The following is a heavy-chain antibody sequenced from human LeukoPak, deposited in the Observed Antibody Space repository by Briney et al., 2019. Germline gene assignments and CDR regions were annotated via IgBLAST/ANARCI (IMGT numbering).Heavy chain of an antibody. CDR2: IYYSGST. CDR3: ARMGGMATIFNYYYYYGMDV. J-gene: IGHJ6*02. CDR1: GGSISSYY. D-gene: IGHD5-24*01. Sequence: SETLSLTCTVSGGSISSYYWSWIRQPPGKGLEWIGYIYYSGSTNYNPSLKSRVTISVDTSKNQFSLKLSSVTAADTAVYYCARMGGMATIFNYYYYYGMDVWGQGTTVTISS. V-gene: IGHV4-59*01.